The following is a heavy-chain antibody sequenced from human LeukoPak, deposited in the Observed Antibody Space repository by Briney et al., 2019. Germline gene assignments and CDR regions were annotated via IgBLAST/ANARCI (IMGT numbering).Heavy chain of an antibody. CDR3: ARDITGTTGYYYMDV. V-gene: IGHV1-2*06. CDR2: ITPNSGGT. D-gene: IGHD1-7*01. CDR1: GYTFTGYY. Sequence: ASVKVSCKASGYTFTGYYMHWVRQAPGQGLEWMGRITPNSGGTNYAQKFQGRVTMTRDTSISTAYMELSRLRSDDTAVYYCARDITGTTGYYYMDVWGKGTTVTVSS. J-gene: IGHJ6*03.